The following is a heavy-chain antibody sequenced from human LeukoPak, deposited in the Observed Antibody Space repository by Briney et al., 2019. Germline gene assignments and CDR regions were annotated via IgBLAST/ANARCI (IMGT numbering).Heavy chain of an antibody. CDR2: ISAYNGNT. V-gene: IGHV1-18*01. CDR3: ARAPDCSSTSCYVGGGY. Sequence: ASVKVSCKASGYTFTSYGISWVRQAPGQGLEWMGWISAYNGNTNYAQKFQGRVTMTRDTSISTAYMELSRLRSDDTAVYYCARAPDCSSTSCYVGGGYWGQGTLVTVSS. CDR1: GYTFTSYG. J-gene: IGHJ4*02. D-gene: IGHD2-2*01.